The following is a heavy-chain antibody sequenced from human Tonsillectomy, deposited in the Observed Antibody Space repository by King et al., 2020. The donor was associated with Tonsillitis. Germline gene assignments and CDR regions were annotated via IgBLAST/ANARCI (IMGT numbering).Heavy chain of an antibody. CDR1: GYRFSTEW. CDR2: IDPSDSYT. D-gene: IGHD3/OR15-3a*01. J-gene: IGHJ3*02. Sequence: QLVQSGAEVKKPGESLRISCKGSGYRFSTEWITWVRQMPGKGLEWMGRIDPSDSYTNYSPSFQGHVTISADSSISTAYLQWNSLKASDTAIYYCARSRGWTPGAFEIWGQGTMVTVS. CDR3: ARSRGWTPGAFEI. V-gene: IGHV5-10-1*03.